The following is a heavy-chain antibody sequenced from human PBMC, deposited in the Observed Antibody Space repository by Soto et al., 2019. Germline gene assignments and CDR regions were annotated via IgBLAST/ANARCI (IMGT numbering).Heavy chain of an antibody. D-gene: IGHD1-26*01. CDR1: GFTFNSYW. CDR3: ARGWGLDP. V-gene: IGHV3-7*04. J-gene: IGHJ5*02. Sequence: EVQLVESGGGLVQPGGSLRLSCAASGFTFNSYWMTWVRQAPGKGLEWVANIKQDGSEKYYVDSVKGRFTISRANAMNPLFLQMKGRSAEETAVYYCARGWGLDPWGQGTLVTVSS. CDR2: IKQDGSEK.